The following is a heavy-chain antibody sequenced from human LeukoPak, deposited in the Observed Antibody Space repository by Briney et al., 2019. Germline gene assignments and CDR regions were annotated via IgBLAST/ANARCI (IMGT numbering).Heavy chain of an antibody. Sequence: SETLSLTCAVSGDSVSSGGSSWSWIRQPPGKGLEWIGYIYHSGSTYYNPSLKSRVTISEDKSKNQFSLKLSSVTAADTAVYYCARVIAVAGPFDYWGQGTLVTVSS. V-gene: IGHV4-30-2*01. CDR3: ARVIAVAGPFDY. CDR1: GDSVSSGGSS. D-gene: IGHD6-19*01. CDR2: IYHSGST. J-gene: IGHJ4*02.